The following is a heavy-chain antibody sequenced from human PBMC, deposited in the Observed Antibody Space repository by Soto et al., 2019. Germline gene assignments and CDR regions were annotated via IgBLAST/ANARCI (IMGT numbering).Heavy chain of an antibody. CDR2: IYYSGST. CDR1: GGSISSYY. V-gene: IGHV4-59*01. Sequence: PSETLSLTCTVSGGSISSYYWSWIRQPPGKGLEWIGYIYYSGSTNYNPSLKSRVTISVDTSKNQFSLKLSSVTAADTAVYYCARAVAAAGAGRFDPWGQGTLVTVSS. J-gene: IGHJ5*02. CDR3: ARAVAAAGAGRFDP. D-gene: IGHD6-13*01.